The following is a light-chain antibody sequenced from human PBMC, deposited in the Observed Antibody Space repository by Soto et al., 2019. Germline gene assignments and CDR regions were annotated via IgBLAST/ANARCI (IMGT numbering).Light chain of an antibody. Sequence: QSALTQPASVYGSPGQSITISCTGTSSDVGAYNHVSWYQHHPGKAPQLIIYAVNNRPSGVSNRFSGSKSGNTASLTISGLQTEDEADYYCCSHTTTSGLNCVFGGGTKLTVL. CDR2: AVN. CDR1: SSDVGAYNH. CDR3: CSHTTTSGLNCV. J-gene: IGLJ3*02. V-gene: IGLV2-14*01.